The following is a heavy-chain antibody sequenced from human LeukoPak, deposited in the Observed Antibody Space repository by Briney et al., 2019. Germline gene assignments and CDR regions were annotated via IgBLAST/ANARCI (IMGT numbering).Heavy chain of an antibody. Sequence: ASVKVSCKASGYTFTGYYMHWVRQAPGQGLEWMGWINPNSGGTNYAQKFQGRVTMTRDTSISTAYMELSRLRSDDTAVYYCARDRLAKNWNPTWFDPWGQGTLVTVSS. J-gene: IGHJ5*02. CDR2: INPNSGGT. CDR1: GYTFTGYY. CDR3: ARDRLAKNWNPTWFDP. V-gene: IGHV1-2*02. D-gene: IGHD1-1*01.